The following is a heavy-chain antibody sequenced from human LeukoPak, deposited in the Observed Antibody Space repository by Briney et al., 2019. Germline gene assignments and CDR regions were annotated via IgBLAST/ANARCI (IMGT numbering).Heavy chain of an antibody. CDR2: ISAYNGNT. CDR3: AREYSSGWYPDY. J-gene: IGHJ4*02. V-gene: IGHV1-18*01. Sequence: GASVKVSCKASGYTFTSYGISWVRQAPGQGLEWMGWISAYNGNTNYAQKLQGRVTMTTDTSTSTTYMELRSLRSDDTAAYYCAREYSSGWYPDYWGQGTLVTVSS. CDR1: GYTFTSYG. D-gene: IGHD6-19*01.